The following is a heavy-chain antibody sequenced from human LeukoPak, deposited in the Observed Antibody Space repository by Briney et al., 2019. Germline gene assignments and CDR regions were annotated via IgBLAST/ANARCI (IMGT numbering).Heavy chain of an antibody. CDR1: GYSFTSYW. Sequence: GETLKISCKGSGYSFTSYWIGWVRHMPGKGLEWMGISYPGDSGTRYSPSFQGQVPLSDDKSISTAYLQWSSLKASDTAMYYCARPVRDCSSTSCPDAFDIWGQGTMVTVSS. CDR2: SYPGDSGT. J-gene: IGHJ3*02. CDR3: ARPVRDCSSTSCPDAFDI. D-gene: IGHD2-2*01. V-gene: IGHV5-51*01.